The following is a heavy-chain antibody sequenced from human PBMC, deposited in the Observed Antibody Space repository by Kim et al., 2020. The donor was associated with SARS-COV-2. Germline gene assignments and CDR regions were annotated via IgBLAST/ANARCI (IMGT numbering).Heavy chain of an antibody. CDR3: ANNGDSSGYYPDV. D-gene: IGHD3-22*01. V-gene: IGHV3-30*18. Sequence: GGPLRLSCAASGFTFSSYGMHWVRQAPGKGLEWVAVISYDGSNKYYADSVKGRFTISRDNSKNTLYLQMNSLRAEDTAVYYCANNGDSSGYYPDVWGQGTTVTVSS. CDR2: ISYDGSNK. CDR1: GFTFSSYG. J-gene: IGHJ6*02.